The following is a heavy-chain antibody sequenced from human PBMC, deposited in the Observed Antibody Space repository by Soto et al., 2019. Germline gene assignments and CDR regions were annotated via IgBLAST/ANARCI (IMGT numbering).Heavy chain of an antibody. CDR1: GLTFRSYW. V-gene: IGHV3-74*03. CDR2: INTDGSVA. CDR3: ARDQVVVITTNYYYYGMDV. Sequence: PGGSLRLSCAASGLTFRSYWMHWVRQAPGKGLVWVSRINTDGSVAMYVDSVKGRFTISRDNSKNTLYLQMNSLRAEDTAVYYCARDQVVVITTNYYYYGMDVWGQGTTVTVSS. J-gene: IGHJ6*02. D-gene: IGHD3-22*01.